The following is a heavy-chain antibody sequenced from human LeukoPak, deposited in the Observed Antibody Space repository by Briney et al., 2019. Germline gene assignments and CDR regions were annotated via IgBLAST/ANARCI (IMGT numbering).Heavy chain of an antibody. CDR3: ARSAGRILRSSFDY. CDR1: GGSFSGYY. Sequence: SETLSLTCAVYGGSFSGYYWSWIRQPPGKGLDWIGEINHSGSTNYNPSLKSRVTISVDTSKNQFSLKLSSVTAADTAVYYCARSAGRILRSSFDYWGQGTLVTVSS. J-gene: IGHJ4*02. CDR2: INHSGST. D-gene: IGHD6-13*01. V-gene: IGHV4-34*01.